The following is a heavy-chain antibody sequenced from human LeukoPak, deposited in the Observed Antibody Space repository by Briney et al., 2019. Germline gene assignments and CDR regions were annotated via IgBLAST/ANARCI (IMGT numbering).Heavy chain of an antibody. CDR2: INHSGST. D-gene: IGHD3-9*01. Sequence: PSETLSLTCAVCGGSFSGYYWSWIRQPPGKGLEWIGEINHSGSTNYNPSLKSRVTISVDTSKNQFSLKLSSVTAADTAVYYCARGGGYDILTGPYYFDYWGQGTLVTVSS. V-gene: IGHV4-34*01. CDR1: GGSFSGYY. J-gene: IGHJ4*02. CDR3: ARGGGYDILTGPYYFDY.